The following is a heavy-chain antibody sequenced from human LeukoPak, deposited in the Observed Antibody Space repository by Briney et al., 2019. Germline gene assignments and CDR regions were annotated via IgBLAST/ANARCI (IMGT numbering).Heavy chain of an antibody. CDR2: ISAYNGNT. CDR1: GYTFTAFY. D-gene: IGHD3-22*01. CDR3: ARVAPYDSRGYYYWVPDY. J-gene: IGHJ4*02. Sequence: EASVKVSCKASGYTFTAFYMHWVRQAPGQGLEWMGWISAYNGNTNYAQKLQGRVTMTTDTSTSTAYMELRSLRSDDTAVYYCARVAPYDSRGYYYWVPDYWGQGTLVTASS. V-gene: IGHV1-18*04.